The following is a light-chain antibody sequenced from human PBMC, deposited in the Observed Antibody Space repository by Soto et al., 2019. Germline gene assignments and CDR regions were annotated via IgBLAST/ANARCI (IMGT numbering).Light chain of an antibody. CDR3: LQYNSYWT. Sequence: DLQMTQFPSTLSASVGDRVTITCRASQSVGAWLAWYQQKPGKAPKVLISRASSLQGGVPSRFSGSGSRTEFILTISSLQPDDLATYYCLQYNSYWTFGQGTKVEIK. V-gene: IGKV1-5*03. CDR1: QSVGAW. CDR2: RAS. J-gene: IGKJ1*01.